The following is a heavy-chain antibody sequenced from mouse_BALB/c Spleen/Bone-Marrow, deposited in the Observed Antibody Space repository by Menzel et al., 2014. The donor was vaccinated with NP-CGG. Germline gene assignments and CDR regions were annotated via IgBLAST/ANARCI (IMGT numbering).Heavy chain of an antibody. CDR3: ARGDGYAMDY. CDR2: IDPENGNT. CDR1: GFNIKDYY. Sequence: VQLQQSGAEIVRPGALVKLSCKASGFNIKDYYMQWVKQRPEQGLEWSGWIDPENGNTIYDPKFQGKASITADTSSNTAYLQLSSLTSEDTAVYYCARGDGYAMDYWGQGTSVTVSS. J-gene: IGHJ4*01. V-gene: IGHV14-1*02.